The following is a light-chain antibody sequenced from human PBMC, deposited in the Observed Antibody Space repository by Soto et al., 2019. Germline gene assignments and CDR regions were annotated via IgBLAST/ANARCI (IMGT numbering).Light chain of an antibody. CDR1: SSSIGAGYD. V-gene: IGLV1-40*01. Sequence: QSVLTQPPSVSGAPGQRVTISCTGSSSSIGAGYDVHWYQQLPGTAPKVLISANSIRPSGVPDRFSGSKSGTSASLAITGLQAEDEADYYCQSYDRSLSHYVFGTGTKVTVL. CDR3: QSYDRSLSHYV. CDR2: ANS. J-gene: IGLJ1*01.